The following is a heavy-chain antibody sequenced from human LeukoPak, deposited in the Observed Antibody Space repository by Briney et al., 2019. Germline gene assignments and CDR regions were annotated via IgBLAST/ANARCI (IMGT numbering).Heavy chain of an antibody. V-gene: IGHV4-59*01. CDR2: INYSGNT. J-gene: IGHJ5*02. CDR3: ARAEPGYKA. Sequence: SETLSLTCTVSGGFISNYYWSWIRQPPGKGLEWIGNINYSGNTNYNSSLKSRVTISVDTSKNQFSLKLTSVTTADTAVYYCARAEPGYKAWGQGTLVTVSS. D-gene: IGHD5-24*01. CDR1: GGFISNYY.